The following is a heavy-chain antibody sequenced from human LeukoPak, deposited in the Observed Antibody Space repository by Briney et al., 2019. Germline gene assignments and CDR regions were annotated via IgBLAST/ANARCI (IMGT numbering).Heavy chain of an antibody. CDR1: GYTFTSYD. V-gene: IGHV1-8*01. CDR3: ARGKGRIFYYYYGMDV. D-gene: IGHD2/OR15-2a*01. CDR2: MNPNSGNT. Sequence: ASVKVSCKASGYTFTSYDINWVRHATGQGLEWMGWMNPNSGNTGYAQKFQGRVTMTRNTSISTAYMELSSLRSEDTAVYYCARGKGRIFYYYYGMDVWGQGTTVTVSS. J-gene: IGHJ6*02.